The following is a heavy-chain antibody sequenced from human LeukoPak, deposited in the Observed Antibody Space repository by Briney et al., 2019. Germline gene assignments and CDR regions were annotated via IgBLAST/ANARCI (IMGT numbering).Heavy chain of an antibody. J-gene: IGHJ4*02. V-gene: IGHV3-30*18. CDR1: GFTFSSYG. Sequence: GALRLSFVASGFTFSSYGMHWVRQAPGKGLEGVAVISYDGSNKYYADSVKGRFTISRDNSKNTLYLQMNSLRAEDTAVYYCAKRAMVRGVIINRRNYFDYWGQGTLVTVSS. CDR2: ISYDGSNK. CDR3: AKRAMVRGVIINRRNYFDY. D-gene: IGHD3-10*01.